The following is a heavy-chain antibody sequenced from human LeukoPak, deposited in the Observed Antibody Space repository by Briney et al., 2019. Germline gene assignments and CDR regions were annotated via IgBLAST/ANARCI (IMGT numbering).Heavy chain of an antibody. J-gene: IGHJ6*02. D-gene: IGHD2-8*01. CDR1: GYTFTDFG. V-gene: IGHV1-18*01. CDR3: ARDQSPNPPWDYYYYGMDV. Sequence: GASVKVSCKASGYTFTDFGVSWVRQAPGQGLEWMGWISAYNGNTNYAQKLQGRVTMTTDTSTSTAYMELRSLRSDDTAVYYCARDQSPNPPWDYYYYGMDVWGQGTTVTVSS. CDR2: ISAYNGNT.